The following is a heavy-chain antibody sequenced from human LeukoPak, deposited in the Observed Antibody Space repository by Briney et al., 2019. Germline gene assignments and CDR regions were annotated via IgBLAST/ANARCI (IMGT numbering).Heavy chain of an antibody. CDR3: ARGSWGPFC. CDR2: ISTSGSDI. V-gene: IGHV3-48*03. J-gene: IGHJ4*02. Sequence: PGGPLSLSCAASGFIFRNYDISWVRQAPRKGLEWVSSISTSGSDIYYADSVRGRFTISRDNAKNSLYLQVNSLRAEDTAVYYCARGSWGPFCWGQGTLVTVSS. CDR1: GFIFRNYD. D-gene: IGHD7-27*01.